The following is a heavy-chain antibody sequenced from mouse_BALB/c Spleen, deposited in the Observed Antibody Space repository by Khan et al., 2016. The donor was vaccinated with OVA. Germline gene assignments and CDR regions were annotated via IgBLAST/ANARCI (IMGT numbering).Heavy chain of an antibody. CDR1: GYSFSRSC. J-gene: IGHJ3*01. D-gene: IGHD2-13*01. CDR3: AIWGGDGITY. V-gene: IGHV1-80*01. CDR2: IYPGNGDT. Sequence: VQLQESGAELVRPGSSVKISCKASGYSFSRSCMNWVKQRPGQGLEWIGLIYPGNGDTNYNGKFKGKATLTADKSSSTAYVQLTSLTSEDSAVYFCAIWGGDGITYWGHGTLVTVSA.